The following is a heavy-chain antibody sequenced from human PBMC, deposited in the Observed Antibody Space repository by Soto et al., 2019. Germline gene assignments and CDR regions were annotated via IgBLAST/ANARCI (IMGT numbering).Heavy chain of an antibody. CDR3: ARAYXXXXCNQPLDY. J-gene: IGHJ4*02. Sequence: EVQLVESGGGLVKPGGSLRLSCAASGFTFSSYSMNWVRQAPGKGLEWVSSISSSSSYIYYADSVKGRFTISRDNAKNSLYLQMNSLRAEDTAVYYCARAYXXXXCNQPLDYWGQGTLVTVSS. D-gene: IGHD2-21*01. V-gene: IGHV3-21*01. CDR1: GFTFSSYS. CDR2: ISSSSSYI.